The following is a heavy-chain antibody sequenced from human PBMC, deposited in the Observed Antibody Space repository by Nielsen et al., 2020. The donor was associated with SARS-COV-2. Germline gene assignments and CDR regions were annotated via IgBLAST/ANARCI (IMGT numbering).Heavy chain of an antibody. D-gene: IGHD3-10*01. CDR1: GYTLTELS. J-gene: IGHJ6*02. CDR2: FDPEDGET. Sequence: ASVKVSCKVSGYTLTELSMHWVRQAPGKGLEWMGGFDPEDGETIYAQKFQGRVTMTEDTSTDTAYMELSSLRSEDTAVYYCATVKYYYGPGTYYYYGMDVWGQGTTVTVSS. CDR3: ATVKYYYGPGTYYYYGMDV. V-gene: IGHV1-24*01.